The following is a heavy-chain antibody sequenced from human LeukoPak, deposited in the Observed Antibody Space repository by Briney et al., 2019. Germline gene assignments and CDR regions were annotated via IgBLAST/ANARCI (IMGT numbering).Heavy chain of an antibody. J-gene: IGHJ5*02. CDR1: GYTFTGYY. D-gene: IGHD3-10*01. V-gene: IGHV1-2*02. Sequence: ASVKVSCKASGYTFTGYYMHWVRQAPGQGLEWMGWINPNSGGTNYAQKFKGRVTMTRDTSISTAYMELSRLRSDDTAVYYCARDYPYGSGSYYFDPWGQGTLVTVSS. CDR2: INPNSGGT. CDR3: ARDYPYGSGSYYFDP.